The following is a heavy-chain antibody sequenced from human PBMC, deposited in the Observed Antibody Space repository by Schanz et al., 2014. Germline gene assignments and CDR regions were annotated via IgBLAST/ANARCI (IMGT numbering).Heavy chain of an antibody. Sequence: VQLVESGGGLVQPGGSLRLSCAASGFTFSDYYMNWIRQTPKGLEWVSSINSRSNFIYYADSVKGRFTISRDNAKNSLYLQMNSLRAEDTAVYYCAKDLYNYGIFDSWGQGTLVTVSS. CDR2: INSRSNFI. V-gene: IGHV3-11*06. D-gene: IGHD3-16*01. J-gene: IGHJ5*01. CDR3: AKDLYNYGIFDS. CDR1: GFTFSDYY.